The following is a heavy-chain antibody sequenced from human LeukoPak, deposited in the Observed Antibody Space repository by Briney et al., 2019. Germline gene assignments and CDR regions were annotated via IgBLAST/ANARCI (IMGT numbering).Heavy chain of an antibody. CDR2: ISWDGGST. Sequence: GSLRLSCEASGFRFEDFSMHWVRQAPGKGLQWVSVISWDGGSTYYSDSVKGRFTISRDNSKNTLYLQMNSLRAEDTAVYYCAKDPRRSGYYYYYMDVWGKGTTVTVSS. CDR1: GFRFEDFS. CDR3: AKDPRRSGYYYYYMDV. V-gene: IGHV3-43*01. D-gene: IGHD3-10*01. J-gene: IGHJ6*03.